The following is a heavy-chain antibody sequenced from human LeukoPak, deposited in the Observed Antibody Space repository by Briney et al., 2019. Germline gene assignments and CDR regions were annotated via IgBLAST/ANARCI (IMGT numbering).Heavy chain of an antibody. V-gene: IGHV3-20*04. Sequence: PGGSLRLSCAASGFTFDDYGMSWVRQAPGKGLEWVSDINWNGDSTGYADSVKGRFTISRDNAKNSLYLQMNSLRAEDTALYYCARRESSYQNYYYYYHLDGWGKGTTVTVSS. CDR1: GFTFDDYG. CDR3: ARRESSYQNYYYYYHLDG. J-gene: IGHJ6*03. D-gene: IGHD3-16*02. CDR2: INWNGDST.